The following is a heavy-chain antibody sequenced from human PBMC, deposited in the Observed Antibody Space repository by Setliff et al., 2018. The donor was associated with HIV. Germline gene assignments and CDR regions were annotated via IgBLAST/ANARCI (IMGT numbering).Heavy chain of an antibody. J-gene: IGHJ4*02. Sequence: ASVKVSCKASGYTFSNYGITWVRQAPGQGLEWMGWITSYNGNTNYAKKFKGRVTMTTDTSTRTAYMELRSLRSDDTAVYYRARVKYYGGSDYYYYLDSWGQGTLVTSPQ. CDR2: ITSYNGNT. CDR3: ARVKYYGGSDYYYYLDS. D-gene: IGHD3-22*01. CDR1: GYTFSNYG. V-gene: IGHV1-18*01.